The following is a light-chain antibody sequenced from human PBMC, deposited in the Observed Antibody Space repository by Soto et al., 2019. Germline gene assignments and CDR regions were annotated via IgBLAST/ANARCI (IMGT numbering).Light chain of an antibody. CDR3: QQPKSYPLS. CDR2: AAS. CDR1: QDISSY. J-gene: IGKJ4*01. Sequence: DIPLTQSPSFLSASVGDRVTITCRTSQDISSYLAWYQQKPGKAPQLLISAASTLQSGVPSRFSGSGSGTEFTLTISSLQPEDFATYYCQQPKSYPLSFGGGTKVEI. V-gene: IGKV1-9*01.